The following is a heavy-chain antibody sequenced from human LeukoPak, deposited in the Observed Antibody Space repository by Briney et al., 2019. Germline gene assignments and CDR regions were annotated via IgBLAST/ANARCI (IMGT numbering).Heavy chain of an antibody. CDR2: IYTSGST. CDR3: AGSGSYYFIDF. V-gene: IGHV4-61*02. D-gene: IGHD1-26*01. J-gene: IGHJ4*02. CDR1: GGSMSSDSYY. Sequence: PSQTLSLTCTVSGGSMSSDSYYWSWIRQPAGKGLEWIGRIYTSGSTSYNPSLKSRVTISVDTSKNQFSLKLSSVTAADTAVYYCAGSGSYYFIDFWGQGTLVTVSS.